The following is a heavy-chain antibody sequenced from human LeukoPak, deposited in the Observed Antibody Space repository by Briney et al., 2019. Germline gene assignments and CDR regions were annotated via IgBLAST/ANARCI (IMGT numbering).Heavy chain of an antibody. J-gene: IGHJ4*02. CDR3: ARTRPAGTEDY. CDR2: ITSSATFI. CDR1: GFSLSSYT. D-gene: IGHD1-7*01. V-gene: IGHV3-21*01. Sequence: GGSLRHSCTASGFSLSSYTRNCVRQAPGKGLEWISSITSSATFIYYADSVKGRFTISRDHAKNSLYLQMSSLRAEDTGVYYCARTRPAGTEDYWGQGTLVTVSS.